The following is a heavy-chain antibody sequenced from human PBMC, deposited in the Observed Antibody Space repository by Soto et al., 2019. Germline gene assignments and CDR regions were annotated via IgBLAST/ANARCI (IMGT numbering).Heavy chain of an antibody. Sequence: LRLSCVASGFTFSDYYMAWIRRAPGKGLEWVSYISDGGSYTNHGTSVRGRVSVSRDNARNSLYLQMNSLRVEDTGIYYCARAPGAVNSYDGVDLWGQGTTVTVSS. V-gene: IGHV3-11*06. CDR2: ISDGGSYT. CDR1: GFTFSDYY. D-gene: IGHD6-19*01. J-gene: IGHJ6*02. CDR3: ARAPGAVNSYDGVDL.